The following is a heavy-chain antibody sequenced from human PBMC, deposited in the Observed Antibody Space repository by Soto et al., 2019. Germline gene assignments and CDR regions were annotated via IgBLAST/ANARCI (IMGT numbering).Heavy chain of an antibody. J-gene: IGHJ5*02. CDR3: ARVGYYGSGSYYDWFDP. CDR2: INHSGST. CDR1: GGSFSGYY. D-gene: IGHD3-10*01. Sequence: QVQLQQWGAGLLKPSETLSLTCAVYGGSFSGYYWSWIRQPPGKGLEWMGEINHSGSTNYNPSRKSRVTISVDTSKHQFSLKLSSVTAADTAVYYCARVGYYGSGSYYDWFDPWGQGTLVNVSS. V-gene: IGHV4-34*01.